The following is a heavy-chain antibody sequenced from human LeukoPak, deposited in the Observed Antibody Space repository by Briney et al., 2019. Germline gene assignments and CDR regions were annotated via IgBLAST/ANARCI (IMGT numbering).Heavy chain of an antibody. V-gene: IGHV3-21*01. J-gene: IGHJ4*02. Sequence: GGSLRLSCAASGFIFSNSAMNWLRQAPGKGLEWVSSINNDGSYIYFAGSVKGRFTISRDNAKNSLYLRLNSLRVEDTAVYYCARDPTHYLRYGYFDYWGQGTLVTVSS. CDR2: INNDGSYI. CDR1: GFIFSNSA. D-gene: IGHD3-9*01. CDR3: ARDPTHYLRYGYFDY.